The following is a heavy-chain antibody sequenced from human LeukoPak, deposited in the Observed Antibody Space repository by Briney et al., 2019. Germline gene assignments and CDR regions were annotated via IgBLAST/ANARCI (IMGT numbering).Heavy chain of an antibody. D-gene: IGHD2-15*01. CDR3: ARELVVKQDLAY. Sequence: PGGSLRLSCAASGFTFSSSSMNWVRQAPGKGLEWVSSISSTGSNTYYADSVSGRLTIHRDNAKNSLYLQMNSLRAEDTAVYYCARELVVKQDLAYWGQGTLVTVSS. J-gene: IGHJ4*02. CDR1: GFTFSSSS. V-gene: IGHV3-21*01. CDR2: ISSTGSNT.